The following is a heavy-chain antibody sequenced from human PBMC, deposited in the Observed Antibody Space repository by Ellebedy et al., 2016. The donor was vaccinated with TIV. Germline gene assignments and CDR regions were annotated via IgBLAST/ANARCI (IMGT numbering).Heavy chain of an antibody. CDR2: ISYDGSNK. CDR1: GFTFSSYA. Sequence: GESLKISCAASGFTFSSYAMHWVRQAPGKGLEWVAVISYDGSNKYYADSVKGRFTISRDNSKNTLYLQMNSLRADDTAIYFCAKLSGVLSWYADYWGLGARVTVSS. J-gene: IGHJ4*02. CDR3: AKLSGVLSWYADY. D-gene: IGHD6-13*01. V-gene: IGHV3-30*04.